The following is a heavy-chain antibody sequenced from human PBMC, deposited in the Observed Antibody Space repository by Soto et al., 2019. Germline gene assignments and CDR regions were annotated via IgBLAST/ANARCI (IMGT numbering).Heavy chain of an antibody. V-gene: IGHV3-23*01. J-gene: IGHJ4*02. CDR1: GFTFRNYA. CDR3: AKDRSSTSCYAFDY. Sequence: EVQLLESGGGLVQPGGSLRLSCAASGFTFRNYAMSWARQAPGKGLAWVSAISGSGGTTHYADSVKGRFTISRDNSKNTLYLQMNSLRVEDTAVYYCAKDRSSTSCYAFDYWGQGRLVSVSS. CDR2: ISGSGGTT. D-gene: IGHD2-2*01.